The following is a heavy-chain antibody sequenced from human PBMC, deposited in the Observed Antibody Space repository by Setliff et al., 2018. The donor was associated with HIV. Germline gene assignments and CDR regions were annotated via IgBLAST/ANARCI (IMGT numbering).Heavy chain of an antibody. CDR2: VDYTGSA. CDR1: GGSISTSNYY. D-gene: IGHD1-26*01. Sequence: PSETLSLTCTVSGGSISTSNYYWGWVRQPPGKGLEWVGNVDYTGSAYYNPSLKSRVTISVDTSKKQFSLRLSSVTAADTDVYYCARGARALGGDAFDIWGQGTMVTVSS. V-gene: IGHV4-39*07. CDR3: ARGARALGGDAFDI. J-gene: IGHJ3*02.